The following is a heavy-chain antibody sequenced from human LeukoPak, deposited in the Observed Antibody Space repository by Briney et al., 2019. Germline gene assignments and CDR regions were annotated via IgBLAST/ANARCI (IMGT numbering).Heavy chain of an antibody. D-gene: IGHD2-15*01. V-gene: IGHV3-21*06. CDR2: ISSSSIYI. CDR1: GFTFSSYA. CDR3: ARLFCSGGSCKDAFDI. J-gene: IGHJ3*02. Sequence: GGSLRLSCAASGFTFSSYAMNWVRQAPGKGLEWVTLISSSSIYIYYADSVKGRFTISRDNAKNSLYLQMNSLRAEDTAVYYCARLFCSGGSCKDAFDIWGQGTIVTVSS.